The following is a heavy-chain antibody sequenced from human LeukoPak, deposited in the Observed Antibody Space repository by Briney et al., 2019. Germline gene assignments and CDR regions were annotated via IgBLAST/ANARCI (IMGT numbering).Heavy chain of an antibody. CDR2: ISWNSGSI. D-gene: IGHD6-19*01. J-gene: IGHJ5*02. CDR1: GFTFDDYA. Sequence: GGSLRLSCAASGFTFDDYAMHWVRQAPGRGLEWVSGISWNSGSIGYADSVKGRFTISRDNAKNSLYLQMNSLRAEDTALYYCALAVAGRENWFDPWGQGTLVTVSS. CDR3: ALAVAGRENWFDP. V-gene: IGHV3-9*01.